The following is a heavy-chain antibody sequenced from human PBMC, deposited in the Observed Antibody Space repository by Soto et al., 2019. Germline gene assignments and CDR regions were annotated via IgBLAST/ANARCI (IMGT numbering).Heavy chain of an antibody. CDR3: AKMYYDFWSGFPNNWFDP. D-gene: IGHD3-3*01. J-gene: IGHJ5*02. V-gene: IGHV3-23*01. Sequence: GGSLRLSCAASGFTFRGYAMSWVRQAPGKGLEWVSAISGSGGSTYYADSVKGRFTISRDNSKNTLYLQMNSLRAEDTAVYYCAKMYYDFWSGFPNNWFDPWGQGTLVTVSS. CDR1: GFTFRGYA. CDR2: ISGSGGST.